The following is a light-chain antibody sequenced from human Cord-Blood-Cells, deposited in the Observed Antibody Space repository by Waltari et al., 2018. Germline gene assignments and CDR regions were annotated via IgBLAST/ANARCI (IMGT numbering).Light chain of an antibody. CDR2: AAS. J-gene: IGKJ1*01. V-gene: IGKV1-NL1*01. CDR1: QGIRNS. CDR3: QQYYSTPPK. Sequence: DLQMPQSPPPLSASVGERVTITCWGSQGIRNSLAWYQQKPKKAPELLLYAASRFESGVPSRVSGDGSGTDYTLTISSLQPDDFATYYCQQYYSTPPKFCQGTKVEIK.